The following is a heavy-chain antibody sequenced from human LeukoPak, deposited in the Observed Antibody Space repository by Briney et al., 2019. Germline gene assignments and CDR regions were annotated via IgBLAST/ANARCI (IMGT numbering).Heavy chain of an antibody. Sequence: SETLSLTCTVSGGSISSYYWSWIRQPPGKGLEWIGYIYYSGSTNYNPSLKSRVTISVDTSKNQFSLKLSSVTAADTAVYYCARDRSYYYDSSGYYDAFDIWSQGTMVTVSS. CDR3: ARDRSYYYDSSGYYDAFDI. V-gene: IGHV4-59*01. CDR1: GGSISSYY. J-gene: IGHJ3*02. CDR2: IYYSGST. D-gene: IGHD3-22*01.